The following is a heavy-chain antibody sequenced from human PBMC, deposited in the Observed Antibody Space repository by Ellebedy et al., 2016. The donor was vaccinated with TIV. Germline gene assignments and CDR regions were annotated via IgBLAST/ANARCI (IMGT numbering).Heavy chain of an antibody. Sequence: GGSLRLSXAASGFTFSSYAMHWVRQAPGKGLEWVAVISYDGSNKYYADSVKGRFTISRDNSKNTLYLQMNSLRSEDTAVYYCARLGSRDSGLVSWGNAFDIWGQGTMVTVSS. V-gene: IGHV3-30-3*01. J-gene: IGHJ3*02. D-gene: IGHD3-16*01. CDR3: ARLGSRDSGLVSWGNAFDI. CDR2: ISYDGSNK. CDR1: GFTFSSYA.